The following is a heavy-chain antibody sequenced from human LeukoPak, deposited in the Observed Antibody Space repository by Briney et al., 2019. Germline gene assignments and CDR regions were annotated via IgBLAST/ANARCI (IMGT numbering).Heavy chain of an antibody. Sequence: SETLSLTCTVSGVSFSSNSNYWGWIRQPPGKGLAWIGSIYYSGSTYYNPSLKRRVTISVETSKNQFSLKLSSVTAADTAVYYCASPYSSGWYGIDYWGQGTLVTVSS. D-gene: IGHD6-19*01. CDR2: IYYSGST. J-gene: IGHJ4*02. CDR1: GVSFSSNSNY. CDR3: ASPYSSGWYGIDY. V-gene: IGHV4-39*01.